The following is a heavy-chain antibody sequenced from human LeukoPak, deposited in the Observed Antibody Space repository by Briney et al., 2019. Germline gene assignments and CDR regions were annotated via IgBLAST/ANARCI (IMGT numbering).Heavy chain of an antibody. CDR2: ISGSGGST. D-gene: IGHD3-3*01. CDR3: AKSRGYDFWSGYPGPSLDY. CDR1: GFTFSSYA. V-gene: IGHV3-23*01. Sequence: EGSLRLSCAASGFTFSSYAMSWVRQAPGKGLEWVSAISGSGGSTYYADSVKGRFTISRDNSKNTLYLQMNSLRAEDTAVYYCAKSRGYDFWSGYPGPSLDYWGQGTLVTVSS. J-gene: IGHJ4*02.